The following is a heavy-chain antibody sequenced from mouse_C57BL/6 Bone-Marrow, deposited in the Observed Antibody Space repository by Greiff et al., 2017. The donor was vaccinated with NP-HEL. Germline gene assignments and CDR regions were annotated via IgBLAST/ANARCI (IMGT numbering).Heavy chain of an antibody. V-gene: IGHV5-12*01. J-gene: IGHJ1*03. D-gene: IGHD2-3*01. Sequence: EVQGVESGGGLVQPGGSLKLSCAASGFTFSDYYMYWVRQTPEKRLEWVAYISNGGGSTYYPDTVKGRFTISRDNAKNTLYLQMSRLKSEDAAMYYCARQGGYYGWYFDVWGTGTTVTVSS. CDR3: ARQGGYYGWYFDV. CDR2: ISNGGGST. CDR1: GFTFSDYY.